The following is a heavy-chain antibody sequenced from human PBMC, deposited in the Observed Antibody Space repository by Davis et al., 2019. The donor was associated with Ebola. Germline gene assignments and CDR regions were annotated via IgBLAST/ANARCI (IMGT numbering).Heavy chain of an antibody. J-gene: IGHJ4*02. CDR2: IYSGGST. V-gene: IGHV3-66*01. Sequence: GGSLRLSCAASGFTFSSYSMNWVRQAPGKGLEWVSVIYSGGSTYYADSVKGRFTISRDNSKNTLYLQMNSLRAEDTAVYYCTVGATRWYFDYWGQGTLVTVSS. CDR1: GFTFSSYS. D-gene: IGHD1-26*01. CDR3: TVGATRWYFDY.